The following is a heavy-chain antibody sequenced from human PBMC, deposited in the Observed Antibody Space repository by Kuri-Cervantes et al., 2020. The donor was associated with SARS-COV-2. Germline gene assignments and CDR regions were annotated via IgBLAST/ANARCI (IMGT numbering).Heavy chain of an antibody. CDR1: GGSISSVGYS. J-gene: IGHJ4*02. CDR3: ARSNKRWLQLRVFDY. CDR2: INHSGST. Sequence: ESLKISCGVPGGSISSVGYSWNWIRQPPGKGLEWIGEINHSGSTNYNPSLKSRVTISVDTSKNQFSLKLSSVTAADTAVYYCARSNKRWLQLRVFDYWGQGTLVTVSS. V-gene: IGHV4-34*01. D-gene: IGHD5-24*01.